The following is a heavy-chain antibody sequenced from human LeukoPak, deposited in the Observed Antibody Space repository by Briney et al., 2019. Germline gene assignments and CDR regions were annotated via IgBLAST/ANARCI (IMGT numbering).Heavy chain of an antibody. CDR1: GGSISSGSYY. CDR2: IYTSGST. Sequence: PSETLSLTCTVSGGSISSGSYYWRWIRQPAGKGLEWIGRIYTSGSTNYTPSLKSRVTISVDTSKNQFSLKLSSVTAADTAVYYCVRGDYYGSGRTPDFDYWGQGTLVTVSS. J-gene: IGHJ4*02. V-gene: IGHV4-61*02. D-gene: IGHD3-10*01. CDR3: VRGDYYGSGRTPDFDY.